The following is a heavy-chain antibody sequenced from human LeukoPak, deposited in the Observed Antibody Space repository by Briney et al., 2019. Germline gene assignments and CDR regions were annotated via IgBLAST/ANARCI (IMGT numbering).Heavy chain of an antibody. CDR3: ARGGPYSSSWYLPYYYYYMDV. Sequence: ASVKVSCKASGYTFTCYGISWVRQAPGQGLEWMGWISAYNGNTNYAQKLQGRVTMTTDTSTSTAYMELRSLRSDDTAVYYCARGGPYSSSWYLPYYYYYMDVWGKGTTVTVSS. J-gene: IGHJ6*03. D-gene: IGHD6-13*01. V-gene: IGHV1-18*01. CDR1: GYTFTCYG. CDR2: ISAYNGNT.